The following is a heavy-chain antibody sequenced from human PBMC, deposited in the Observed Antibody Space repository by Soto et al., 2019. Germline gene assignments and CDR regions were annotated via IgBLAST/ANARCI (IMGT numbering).Heavy chain of an antibody. CDR3: ARSAWGYASDI. Sequence: QVQLQESGPGLVKPSETLSLTCTVSGGSISSYYWSWIRKPPGKGLEWIGYIHYSGSASYSPSLNSRVTMSIDSSKSQFSLKLSFVTAADTAVYYCARSAWGYASDIWGQGTMITVSS. V-gene: IGHV4-59*01. J-gene: IGHJ3*02. CDR2: IHYSGSA. D-gene: IGHD1-26*01. CDR1: GGSISSYY.